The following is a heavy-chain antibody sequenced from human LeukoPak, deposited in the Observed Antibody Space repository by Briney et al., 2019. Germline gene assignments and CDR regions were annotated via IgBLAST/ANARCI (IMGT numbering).Heavy chain of an antibody. J-gene: IGHJ5*02. Sequence: SETLSLTCTVSGGSISSYYWSWIRQPPGKGLEWIGYIYYSGSTYYNPSLKSRVTISVDTSKNQFSLKLSSVTAADTAVYYCARDKETDYGDYNWFDPWGQGTLVTVSS. CDR3: ARDKETDYGDYNWFDP. CDR2: IYYSGST. CDR1: GGSISSYY. D-gene: IGHD4-17*01. V-gene: IGHV4-59*12.